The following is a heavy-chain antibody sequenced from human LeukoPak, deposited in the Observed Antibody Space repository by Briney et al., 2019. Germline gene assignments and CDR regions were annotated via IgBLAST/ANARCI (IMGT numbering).Heavy chain of an antibody. D-gene: IGHD6-13*01. J-gene: IGHJ4*02. CDR1: GYTFTSYG. CDR3: ARRDDSSSWYSRTRSYFDY. V-gene: IGHV1-18*01. Sequence: EASVKVSCKASGYTFTSYGISWVRQAPGQGIEWMGWISAYNGNTNYAQKLQGRVTMTTDTSTSTAYMELRSLRSDDTAVYYCARRDDSSSWYSRTRSYFDYWGQGTLVTVSS. CDR2: ISAYNGNT.